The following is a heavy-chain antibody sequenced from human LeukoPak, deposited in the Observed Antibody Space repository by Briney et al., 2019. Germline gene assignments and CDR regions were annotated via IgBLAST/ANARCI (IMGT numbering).Heavy chain of an antibody. J-gene: IGHJ3*02. V-gene: IGHV4-39*01. Sequence: SETLSLTCTVSGGSISSSSYYWGWIRQPPGKGLEWIGSIYYSGSTYYNPSLKSRVTISVDTSKNQFSLKLGSVTAADTAVYYCARQYNWNVRAFDIWGQGTMVTVSS. D-gene: IGHD1-20*01. CDR3: ARQYNWNVRAFDI. CDR1: GGSISSSSYY. CDR2: IYYSGST.